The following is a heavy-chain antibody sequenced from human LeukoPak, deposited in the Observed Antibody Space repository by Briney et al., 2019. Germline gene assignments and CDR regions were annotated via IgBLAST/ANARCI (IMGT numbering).Heavy chain of an antibody. V-gene: IGHV4-39*01. Sequence: SETLSLTCTVSGGSISSTFYYWGWVRQPPGKGLEWIGSINYSGSTYYNPSLKSRVTISVDTSKNQFSLKLSSVTAADTAVYYCARRRFVRGPDVVNPFDYWGQGTLVTVST. CDR2: INYSGST. CDR3: ARRRFVRGPDVVNPFDY. CDR1: GGSISSTFYY. D-gene: IGHD2-8*01. J-gene: IGHJ4*02.